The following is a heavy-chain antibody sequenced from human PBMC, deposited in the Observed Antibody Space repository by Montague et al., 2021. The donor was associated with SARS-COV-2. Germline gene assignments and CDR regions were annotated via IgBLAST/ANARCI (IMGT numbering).Heavy chain of an antibody. V-gene: IGHV3-74*01. CDR1: GFTFSSYW. D-gene: IGHD3-22*01. J-gene: IGHJ4*02. CDR2: INSDGSST. Sequence: SLRLSCAASGFTFSSYWMHWVRQAPGEGLVWVSRINSDGSSTSYADSVKGRFTISRDNAKNTLYLQMNGLRAEDTAVYYCAMIAGVFDYWGQGTLVTVSS. CDR3: AMIAGVFDY.